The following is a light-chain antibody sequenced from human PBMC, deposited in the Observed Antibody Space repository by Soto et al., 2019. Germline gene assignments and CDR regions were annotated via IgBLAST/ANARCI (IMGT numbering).Light chain of an antibody. J-gene: IGLJ3*02. CDR1: SSDVGSYDY. Sequence: QSALIQPPSVSGPPGQAVTISCTGTSSDVGSYDYVSWYQQHPGTVPKPMMYNVNTQPSGVPDRFSGSKSGKMASMTISGLRAEDEADYYWYSYTGSATNGVFGGGTKLTVL. CDR3: YSYTGSATNGV. V-gene: IGLV2-11*01. CDR2: NVN.